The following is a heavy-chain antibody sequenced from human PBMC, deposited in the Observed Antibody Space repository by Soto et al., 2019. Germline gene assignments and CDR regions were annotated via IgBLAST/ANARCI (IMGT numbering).Heavy chain of an antibody. CDR3: ARHTSLVVVVPAPN. V-gene: IGHV4-39*01. CDR2: IYYSGST. J-gene: IGHJ4*02. CDR1: GGSISSSSYY. D-gene: IGHD2-2*01. Sequence: SETLSLPCTVSGGSISSSSYYWGWIRQPPGKGLEWIGSIYYSGSTYYNPSLKSRVTISVDTSKNQFSLKLSSVTAADTAVYYCARHTSLVVVVPAPNWGQGTLVTVSS.